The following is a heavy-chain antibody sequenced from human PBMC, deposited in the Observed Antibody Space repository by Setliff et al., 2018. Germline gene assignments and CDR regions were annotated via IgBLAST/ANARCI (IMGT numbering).Heavy chain of an antibody. D-gene: IGHD3-3*01. CDR3: SRRETYYNFWSGYYAY. Sequence: SETLSLTCAVSGGSISSSSYYWGWIRQPPGKGREWIGSIYYRGRTYYNPSLKSRVTISVDTSKNQFSLKLISVTAADTAVYYCSRRETYYNFWSGYYAYWGQGTLVTVS. CDR2: IYYRGRT. CDR1: GGSISSSSYY. J-gene: IGHJ4*02. V-gene: IGHV4-39*07.